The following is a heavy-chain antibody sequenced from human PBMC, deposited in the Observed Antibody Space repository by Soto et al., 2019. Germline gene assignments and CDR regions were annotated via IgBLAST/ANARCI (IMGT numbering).Heavy chain of an antibody. D-gene: IGHD3-16*01. Sequence: QVQLVESGGGVVQPGTSLRLSCVGSGFTFRSFVIHWVRQAPGKGLEWVALTSYDGSNTYYGDSVKGRFTISRDNSKNTLDLKMASLRVEDTALYYCARWGTTGGLDFWGQGTLVSVSS. J-gene: IGHJ4*02. CDR3: ARWGTTGGLDF. CDR1: GFTFRSFV. V-gene: IGHV3-30*03. CDR2: TSYDGSNT.